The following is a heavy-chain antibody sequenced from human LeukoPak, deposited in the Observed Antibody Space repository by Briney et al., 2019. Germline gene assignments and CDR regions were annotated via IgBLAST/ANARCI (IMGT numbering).Heavy chain of an antibody. CDR3: ARAIAVAGVFSSSPSYYDYMDV. D-gene: IGHD6-19*01. CDR1: GFTFSDYY. J-gene: IGHJ6*03. CDR2: ISSSCSTI. V-gene: IGHV3-11*01. Sequence: PGGSLRLSCAASGFTFSDYYMSWIRHAPGQGLERVSYISSSCSTIYYADSVKGRFTISRDNAKNSRYLQMNSLRAEDTAVYYCARAIAVAGVFSSSPSYYDYMDVRGKGSTVTDSS.